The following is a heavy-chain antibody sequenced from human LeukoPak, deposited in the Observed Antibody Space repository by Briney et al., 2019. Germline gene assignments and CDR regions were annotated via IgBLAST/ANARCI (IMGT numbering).Heavy chain of an antibody. D-gene: IGHD2-15*01. J-gene: IGHJ4*02. CDR2: IWYDGSNK. CDR1: GFTSSSYG. CDR3: ARDWCSGGRCFSSFDF. Sequence: GGSLRLSCAASGFTSSSYGIHWVRQAPGKGLEWVAVIWYDGSNKYYADSVKGRFTISRGNSKNTLSLQMNSLRAEDTAVYYCARDWCSGGRCFSSFDFWGQGTLVTVSS. V-gene: IGHV3-33*01.